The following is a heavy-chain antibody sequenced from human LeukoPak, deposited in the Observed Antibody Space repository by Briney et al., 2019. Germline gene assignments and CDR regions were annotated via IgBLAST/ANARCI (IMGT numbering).Heavy chain of an antibody. Sequence: GGSLRLSCTASGFTFGDYAMSWFRQAPGKGLEWVGFIRSKAYGGTTEYAASVKGRFTISRDDSKSIAYLQMNSLKTEDTAVYYRTRDRLEMATIGRDYYYGMDVWGQGTTVTVSS. J-gene: IGHJ6*02. CDR3: TRDRLEMATIGRDYYYGMDV. CDR1: GFTFGDYA. D-gene: IGHD5-24*01. V-gene: IGHV3-49*03. CDR2: IRSKAYGGTT.